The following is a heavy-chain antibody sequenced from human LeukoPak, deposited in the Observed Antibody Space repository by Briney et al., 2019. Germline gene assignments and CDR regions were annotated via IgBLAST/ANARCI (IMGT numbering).Heavy chain of an antibody. CDR3: ARLRDTSGYYYLFDF. CDR2: IYYSGSTNSGST. CDR1: GGSISSYY. V-gene: IGHV4-59*08. J-gene: IGHJ4*02. Sequence: SETLSLTCTVSGGSISSYYWSWIRQPPGKGLEWIGYIYYSGSTNSGSTNNNPSLKSRATISVDTSKNQVSLILSSVTAADTAVYYYARLRDTSGYYYLFDFWGQGTLVTVSS. D-gene: IGHD3-22*01.